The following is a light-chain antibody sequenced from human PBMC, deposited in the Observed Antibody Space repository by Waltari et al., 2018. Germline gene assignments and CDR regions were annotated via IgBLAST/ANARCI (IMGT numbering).Light chain of an antibody. CDR3: SMYMGSGVWV. J-gene: IGLJ3*02. CDR2: KGI. Sequence: QTVVTQEPSLSVSPGGTVTLTCALSSGSASSPSYPTWYQQTPGQPPRTLVYKGISRSAGGPDRFSGSILGNTAALTITGAQADDESDYYCSMYMGSGVWVFGGGTKLTVL. V-gene: IGLV8-61*01. CDR1: SGSASSPSY.